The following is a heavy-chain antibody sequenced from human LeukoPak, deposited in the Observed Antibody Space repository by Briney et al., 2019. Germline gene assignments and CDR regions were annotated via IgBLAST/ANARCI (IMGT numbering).Heavy chain of an antibody. D-gene: IGHD6-13*01. V-gene: IGHV6-1*01. CDR2: TYYRSKWYN. CDR3: ARDRYSSSWRYRATGFDY. J-gene: IGHJ4*02. CDR1: GDSVSNNSAA. Sequence: SQTLSLTYALSGDSVSNNSAAWIWLRQSPSRGLEWLGSTYYRSKWYNDYAVSVKSRITINPDTSKNQFSLQLNSVTPEDTAVYYCARDRYSSSWRYRATGFDYWGQGTLVTVSS.